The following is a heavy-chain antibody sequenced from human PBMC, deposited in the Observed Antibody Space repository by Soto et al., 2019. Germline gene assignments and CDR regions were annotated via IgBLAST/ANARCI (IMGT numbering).Heavy chain of an antibody. V-gene: IGHV3-66*01. CDR3: ARNWSNFNH. D-gene: IGHD1-1*01. CDR2: IYSGGST. CDR1: GFTVSSNY. Sequence: GGSLRLSCAASGFTVSSNYMSWVRQAPGKGLEWVSLIYSGGSTSYADSVKGRFTISRDNSKNTVYLQMSSLRAEDTAVYYCARNWSNFNHWGHGTLVTVSS. J-gene: IGHJ4*01.